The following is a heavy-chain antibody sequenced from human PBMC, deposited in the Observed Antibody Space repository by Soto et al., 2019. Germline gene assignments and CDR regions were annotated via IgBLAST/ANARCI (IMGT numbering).Heavy chain of an antibody. Sequence: EVQLLESGGGLVQPGGSLRLSCAASGFTFSSYAMSWVRQAPGKGLEWVSAISGSGGSTYYADSVKGRFTISRDNSKNTLYLQMNSLRAEDTAVYYCAKGADRDTAIWASKNYYYYGMDVWGQGTTVTVSS. J-gene: IGHJ6*02. CDR3: AKGADRDTAIWASKNYYYYGMDV. CDR1: GFTFSSYA. D-gene: IGHD5-18*01. V-gene: IGHV3-23*01. CDR2: ISGSGGST.